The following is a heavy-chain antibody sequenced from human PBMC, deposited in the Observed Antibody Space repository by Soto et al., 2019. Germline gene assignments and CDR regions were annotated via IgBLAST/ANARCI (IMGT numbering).Heavy chain of an antibody. CDR2: IKLDGSDK. CDR3: AGERMVRGVSSYYGMDV. Sequence: GGSLRLSCAASGFTFSIYWMSWVRQAPGKGLEWVAHIKLDGSDKNYVDSVKGRFAISRDNAKNSRYLQMNSLTAEDTAVYFCAGERMVRGVSSYYGMDVWGQGTTVTVSS. D-gene: IGHD3-10*01. J-gene: IGHJ6*02. CDR1: GFTFSIYW. V-gene: IGHV3-7*05.